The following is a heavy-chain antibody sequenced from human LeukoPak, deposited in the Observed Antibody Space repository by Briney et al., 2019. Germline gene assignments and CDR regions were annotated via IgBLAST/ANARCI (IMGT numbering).Heavy chain of an antibody. Sequence: SQTLSLTCTVSGGSISSGGYYWSWIRQHPGKGLEWIGYIYYSGSTNYNPSLKSRVTISVDTSKNQFSLKLSSVTAADTAVYYCARVGRITIFGVVIPNDAFDIWGQGTMVTVSS. CDR3: ARVGRITIFGVVIPNDAFDI. CDR1: GGSISSGGYY. D-gene: IGHD3-3*01. CDR2: IYYSGST. J-gene: IGHJ3*02. V-gene: IGHV4-31*03.